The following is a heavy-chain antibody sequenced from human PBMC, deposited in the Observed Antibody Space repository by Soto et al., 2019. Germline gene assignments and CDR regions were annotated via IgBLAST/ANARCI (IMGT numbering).Heavy chain of an antibody. CDR3: ARPDTPFLEWFSPPSFHN. CDR2: INAGNGNT. V-gene: IGHV1-3*01. CDR1: GYTFTGYI. J-gene: IGHJ1*01. D-gene: IGHD3-3*01. Sequence: GXSVQASCKGAGYTFTGYIVDLVRQAPGQRLEWMGWINAGNGNTTYSPKFQGRVTIARDASASTAYMELSGLRSEDTAVYYCARPDTPFLEWFSPPSFHNWGQGTLVTVSS.